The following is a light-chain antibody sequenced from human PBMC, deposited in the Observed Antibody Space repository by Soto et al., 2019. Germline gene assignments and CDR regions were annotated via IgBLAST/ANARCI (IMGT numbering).Light chain of an antibody. CDR2: GNS. Sequence: QSALTQPPSVSGAPGQRVTISCTGSSSNIGAGYDVHWYQQLPGTAPKPLIYGNSNRPSGVPDRFSGSKSGTSASLAITGLQAEDEADYYCQSYDSSLSALVVFGGGTKVTVL. CDR3: QSYDSSLSALVV. CDR1: SSNIGAGYD. V-gene: IGLV1-40*01. J-gene: IGLJ2*01.